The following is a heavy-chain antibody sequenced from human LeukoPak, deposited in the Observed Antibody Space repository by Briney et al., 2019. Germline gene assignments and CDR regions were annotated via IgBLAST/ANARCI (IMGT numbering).Heavy chain of an antibody. J-gene: IGHJ4*02. CDR1: GYTLTNNY. CDR2: INPNNGGT. V-gene: IGHV1-2*02. Sequence: ASVKVSCKASGYTLTNNYKHWVRQAPGQGLEWMGCINPNNGGTNYAQKFQGRVTMTTDTSMNTAYMELTRLESDDTAAYYCARSATFDYWGQGTLVTVSS. CDR3: ARSATFDY.